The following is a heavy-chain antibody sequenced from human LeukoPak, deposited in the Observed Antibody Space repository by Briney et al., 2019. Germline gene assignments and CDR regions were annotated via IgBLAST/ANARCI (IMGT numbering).Heavy chain of an antibody. CDR2: IKQDGSEK. V-gene: IGHV3-7*01. D-gene: IGHD2-2*01. Sequence: PGGSLRLSCAASGFTFSSYWMSWVRQAPGKGLEWVANIKQDGSEKYYVDSVKGRFTISRDNAKNSLYLQMNSLRAEDTAVYYCAREVAGVYCSSTSCHYDYWGQGTLVTVSS. J-gene: IGHJ4*02. CDR3: AREVAGVYCSSTSCHYDY. CDR1: GFTFSSYW.